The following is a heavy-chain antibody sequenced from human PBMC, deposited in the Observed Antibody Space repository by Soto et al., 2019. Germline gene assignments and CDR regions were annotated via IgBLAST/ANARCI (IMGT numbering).Heavy chain of an antibody. V-gene: IGHV4-59*01. J-gene: IGHJ6*02. CDR1: GGSISSYY. D-gene: IGHD6-13*01. Sequence: SETLSLTCTVSGGSISSYYWSWIRQPPGKGLEWIGYIYYSGVTNYNPSLKSRVTISVDTSKNQFSLKLSSVTAADTAVYYCARLPGIAAAGTWGGYYYYGMDVWGQGTTMTV. CDR2: IYYSGVT. CDR3: ARLPGIAAAGTWGGYYYYGMDV.